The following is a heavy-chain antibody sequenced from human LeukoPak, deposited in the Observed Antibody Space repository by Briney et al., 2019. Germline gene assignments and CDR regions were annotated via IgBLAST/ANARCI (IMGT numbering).Heavy chain of an antibody. Sequence: GGSLRLSCAASGFTFSNAWMNWVRQAPGKGLEWVGRIKSKTDGGTTDYAAPVKGRFTISRDDSKNTLYLQMNSLKTEDTAVYYCARDHPRVLMVYATERKNYYYYGMDVWGQGTTVTVSS. V-gene: IGHV3-15*07. CDR1: GFTFSNAW. D-gene: IGHD2-8*01. CDR2: IKSKTDGGTT. CDR3: ARDHPRVLMVYATERKNYYYYGMDV. J-gene: IGHJ6*02.